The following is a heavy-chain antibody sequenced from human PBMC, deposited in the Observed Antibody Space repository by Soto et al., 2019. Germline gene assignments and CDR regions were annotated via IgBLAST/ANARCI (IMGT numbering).Heavy chain of an antibody. CDR2: IYPGDFDT. D-gene: IGHD6-19*01. CDR1: GYSFTSYW. Sequence: GESLKISCQGSGYSFTSYWIGWVRQMPGKGLEWMGIIYPGDFDTRYSPSFQGQVTISADKSLGTAYLQWTSVKASDTAVYYCARRIAVAGAYAFDIWGQGTMVTVSS. CDR3: ARRIAVAGAYAFDI. J-gene: IGHJ3*02. V-gene: IGHV5-51*01.